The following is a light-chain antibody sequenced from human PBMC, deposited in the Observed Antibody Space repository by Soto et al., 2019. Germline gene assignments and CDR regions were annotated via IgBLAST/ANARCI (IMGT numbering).Light chain of an antibody. Sequence: VMTQSPATLSVSPGERATFSCRASQSVSSYLAWYQQKPGQAPRPLIYGASTRATGIPARFSGSGSGTDFTLTISSLQSEDFAVYLCQQYNNWPRTFGQGTKVEIK. J-gene: IGKJ1*01. CDR3: QQYNNWPRT. CDR2: GAS. CDR1: QSVSSY. V-gene: IGKV3-15*01.